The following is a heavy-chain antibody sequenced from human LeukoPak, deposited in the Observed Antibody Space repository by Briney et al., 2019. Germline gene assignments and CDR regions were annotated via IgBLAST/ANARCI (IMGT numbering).Heavy chain of an antibody. CDR1: GGSIGSSRFY. V-gene: IGHV4-39*01. CDR3: ARHCSDGSCYEY. Sequence: SEILSLTCTVSGGSIGSSRFYWGWLRQPPGKGLEWTGSIDYSGKTFYNPSLKSRVTISVDTSKNQFSLKLSSVTAADTAVYYCARHCSDGSCYEYWGQGTLVTVSS. CDR2: IDYSGKT. J-gene: IGHJ4*02. D-gene: IGHD2-15*01.